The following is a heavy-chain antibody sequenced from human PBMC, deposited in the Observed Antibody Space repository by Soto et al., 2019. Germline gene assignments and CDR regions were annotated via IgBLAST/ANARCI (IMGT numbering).Heavy chain of an antibody. CDR2: IYYSGST. CDR3: AREPRLGGLGFDY. Sequence: SETLSLTCTVSGGSISSSSYYWGWIRQPPGKGLEWIGNIYYSGSTYYNPSLKSRVTISVDTSKNQFSLKLSSVTAADTAVYYCAREPRLGGLGFDYWGQGTLVTVSS. CDR1: GGSISSSSYY. J-gene: IGHJ4*02. V-gene: IGHV4-39*07. D-gene: IGHD3-16*01.